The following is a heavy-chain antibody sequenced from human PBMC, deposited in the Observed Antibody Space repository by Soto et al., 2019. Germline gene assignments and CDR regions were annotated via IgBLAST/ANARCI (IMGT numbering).Heavy chain of an antibody. CDR1: GYTFTGYY. J-gene: IGHJ6*02. Sequence: ASVKVSCKASGYTFTGYYMRWVRQAPGQGLEWMGWINPNSGGTNYAQKFQGWVTMTRDTSISTAYMELSRLRSDDTAVYYCARDQSTTGTTVYYYYYGMDVWGQGATVTVSS. D-gene: IGHD1-1*01. V-gene: IGHV1-2*04. CDR3: ARDQSTTGTTVYYYYYGMDV. CDR2: INPNSGGT.